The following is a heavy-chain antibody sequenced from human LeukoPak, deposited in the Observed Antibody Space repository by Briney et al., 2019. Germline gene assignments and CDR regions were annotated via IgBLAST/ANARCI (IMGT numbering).Heavy chain of an antibody. J-gene: IGHJ5*02. D-gene: IGHD6-6*01. CDR3: ARRKEYVGWFDT. V-gene: IGHV4-34*01. CDR1: GGSFSGYY. CDR2: INHSGSA. Sequence: SETLSLTCAVYGGSFSGYYWSWIRQPPKKGLEWIGDINHSGSANYNASLQSRVTMSVDTSKNQFSLKMNSVTAADTALYYCARRKEYVGWFDTWGQGTLVTFSS.